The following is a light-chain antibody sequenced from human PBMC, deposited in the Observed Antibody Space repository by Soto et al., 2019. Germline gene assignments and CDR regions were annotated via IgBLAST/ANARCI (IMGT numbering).Light chain of an antibody. CDR1: QSFSSD. CDR2: GAS. V-gene: IGKV3-15*01. J-gene: IGKJ2*01. CDR3: QQYNDWPPTYT. Sequence: EIVMTQSPATLSVSPGDRATLSCRASQSFSSDLAWYQQKPGQAPRLLIYGASTRATGIPARFSGSGSGTEFTRTISSLQSEDFAVYYCQQYNDWPPTYTFGQGTKLEIK.